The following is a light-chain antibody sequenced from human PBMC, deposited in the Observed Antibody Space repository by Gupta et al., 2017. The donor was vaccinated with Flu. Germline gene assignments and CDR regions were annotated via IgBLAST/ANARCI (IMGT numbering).Light chain of an antibody. CDR1: QSIGTY. Sequence: DIQMTQSPSSLSASVGDRVTITCRASQSIGTYLNWYQQKPGKAPKVLIYGASSRHKGGPKRFSGSGYRKNCTLAISIVQPEECETYYCHQSDITHPDMVTFGRGTKVEIK. CDR2: GAS. CDR3: HQSDITHPDMVT. J-gene: IGKJ4*01. V-gene: IGKV1-39*01.